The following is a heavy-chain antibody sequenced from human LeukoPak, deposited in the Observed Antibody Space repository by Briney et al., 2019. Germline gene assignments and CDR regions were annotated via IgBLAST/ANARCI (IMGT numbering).Heavy chain of an antibody. Sequence: GGSLRLSCAASGFTFSDYAMHWVRQSPGKGLEWVAVLSYDGSRTYYADSVKGRFTISRDNSRSRVYLQMTSLATEDTAIYYCARDWGFDSWGQGTLVTVSS. CDR1: GFTFSDYA. J-gene: IGHJ4*02. CDR2: LSYDGSRT. D-gene: IGHD7-27*01. CDR3: ARDWGFDS. V-gene: IGHV3-30*16.